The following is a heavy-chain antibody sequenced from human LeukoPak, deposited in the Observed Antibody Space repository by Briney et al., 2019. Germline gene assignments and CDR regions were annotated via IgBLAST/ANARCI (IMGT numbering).Heavy chain of an antibody. J-gene: IGHJ4*02. CDR3: ARCGGDCSGFDY. Sequence: ASVKVSCKASGCTFSSYAISWVRQAPGQGLEWMGRIIPILGIANYAQKFQGRVTITADKSTSTAYMELSSLRSEDTAVYYCARCGGDCSGFDYWGQGTLVTVSS. V-gene: IGHV1-69*04. CDR2: IIPILGIA. D-gene: IGHD2-21*02. CDR1: GCTFSSYA.